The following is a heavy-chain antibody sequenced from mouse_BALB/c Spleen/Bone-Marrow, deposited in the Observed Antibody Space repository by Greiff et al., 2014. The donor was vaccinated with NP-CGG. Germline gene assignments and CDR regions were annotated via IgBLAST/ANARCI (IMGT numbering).Heavy chain of an antibody. Sequence: VQLVESGPGLVAPSQSLSITCTVSGFSLTSYGVHWVRQPPGKGLEWLGVIWADGSTNYNSALMSRLSIRKDNSKSQVFLKMNSLQTDDTAMYYCARFTTATGAMDYWGQGTSVTVSS. J-gene: IGHJ4*01. CDR1: GFSLTSYG. V-gene: IGHV2-9*02. CDR3: ARFTTATGAMDY. D-gene: IGHD1-2*01. CDR2: IWADGST.